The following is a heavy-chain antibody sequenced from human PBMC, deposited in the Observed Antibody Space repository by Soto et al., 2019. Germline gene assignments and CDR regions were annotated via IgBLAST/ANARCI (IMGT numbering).Heavy chain of an antibody. CDR2: ISYDGSNK. D-gene: IGHD3-9*01. V-gene: IGHV3-30*18. CDR1: GFTFSSYG. Sequence: PGGSLRLSCAASGFTFSSYGMHWVRQAPGKGLEWVAVISYDGSNKYYADSVKGRFTISRDNSKNTLYLQMNSLRAEDTAVYYWAKDYYDILTGSPFWYGMDVWGQGTTVTVSS. CDR3: AKDYYDILTGSPFWYGMDV. J-gene: IGHJ6*02.